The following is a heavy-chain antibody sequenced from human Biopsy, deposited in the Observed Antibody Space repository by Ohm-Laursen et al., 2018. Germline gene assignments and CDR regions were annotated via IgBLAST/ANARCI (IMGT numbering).Heavy chain of an antibody. CDR3: ARDIYYITIWRAFDM. Sequence: SLRLSCTASGFSFSSYWMHWVRQGPGKGLVWVSRINIDGSTTRYADSVKGRFTISRDNAKNTLYLQMNSLGVGDSAVYYCARDIYYITIWRAFDMWGQGTMVTVAS. V-gene: IGHV3-74*01. CDR1: GFSFSSYW. CDR2: INIDGSTT. J-gene: IGHJ3*02. D-gene: IGHD3-10*01.